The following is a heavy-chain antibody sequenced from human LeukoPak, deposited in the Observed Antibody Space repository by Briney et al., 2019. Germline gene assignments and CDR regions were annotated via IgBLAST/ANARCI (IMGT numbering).Heavy chain of an antibody. D-gene: IGHD5-18*01. CDR3: ARGTSSYGLTYYYYYYMDV. V-gene: IGHV1-69*13. J-gene: IGHJ6*03. CDR2: IIPIFGTA. Sequence: GASVKVSCKASGYTFISYQISWVRQAPGQGLEWMGGIIPIFGTANYAQKFQGRVTITADESTSTAYMELSSLRSEDTAVYYCARGTSSYGLTYYYYYYMDVWGKGTTVTISS. CDR1: GYTFISYQ.